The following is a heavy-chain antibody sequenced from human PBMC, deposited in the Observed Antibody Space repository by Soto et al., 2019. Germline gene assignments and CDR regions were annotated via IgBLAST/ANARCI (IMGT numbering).Heavy chain of an antibody. Sequence: QVQLVQSGAEVKKPGASVKVSCKASGYTFTSYYIHWVRQAPGQGLEWMGIITPSGDITTYAQKFPGRATMTRDTSTSTLYMELSGLRSEDTAVYYCAGACSSGSCYYGFDYWGQGTLVTVSS. J-gene: IGHJ4*02. V-gene: IGHV1-46*01. CDR2: ITPSGDIT. D-gene: IGHD2-15*01. CDR1: GYTFTSYY. CDR3: AGACSSGSCYYGFDY.